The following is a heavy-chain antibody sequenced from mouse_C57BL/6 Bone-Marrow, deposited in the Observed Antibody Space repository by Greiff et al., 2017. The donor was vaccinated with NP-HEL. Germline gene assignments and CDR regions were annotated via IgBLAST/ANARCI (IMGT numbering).Heavy chain of an antibody. V-gene: IGHV14-3*01. CDR3: ARHDYDVGAWFAY. J-gene: IGHJ3*01. D-gene: IGHD2-4*01. Sequence: VQLKESVAELVRPGASVKLSCTASGFNIKNTYMHWVKQRPEQGLEWIGRIDPANGNTKYAPKFQGKATITADTSSNTAYLQLSSLTSEDTAIYYCARHDYDVGAWFAYWGQGTLVTVSA. CDR1: GFNIKNTY. CDR2: IDPANGNT.